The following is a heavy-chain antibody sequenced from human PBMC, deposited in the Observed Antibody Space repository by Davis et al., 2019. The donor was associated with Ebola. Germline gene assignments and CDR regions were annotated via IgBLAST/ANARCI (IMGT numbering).Heavy chain of an antibody. CDR1: GFTFSSYG. V-gene: IGHV3-33*01. CDR3: ARGWDYFDY. J-gene: IGHJ4*02. CDR2: IWYDGSNK. Sequence: GESLKISCAASGFTFSSYGMHWVRQAPGKGLEWVAVIWYDGSNKYYADSVKGRFTISRDNSKNSLYLQMNSLRDEDTAVYYCARGWDYFDYWGQGTLVTVSS. D-gene: IGHD1-26*01.